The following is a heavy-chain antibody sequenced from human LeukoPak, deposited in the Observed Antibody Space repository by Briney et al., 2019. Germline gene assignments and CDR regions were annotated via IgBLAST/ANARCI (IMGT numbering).Heavy chain of an antibody. J-gene: IGHJ3*02. CDR3: GSPRTFSGRNVLDM. V-gene: IGHV3-7*02. Sequence: SGGSLRLSCAASGLIFSSYWMTWVRQAPGKGLEWVATIKYDGSETYYVDSVRGRFSISRDNAKNSLYLQMNSLRAEDTAVYYCGSPRTFSGRNVLDMWGQGTMVTVSS. D-gene: IGHD3-10*02. CDR1: GLIFSSYW. CDR2: IKYDGSET.